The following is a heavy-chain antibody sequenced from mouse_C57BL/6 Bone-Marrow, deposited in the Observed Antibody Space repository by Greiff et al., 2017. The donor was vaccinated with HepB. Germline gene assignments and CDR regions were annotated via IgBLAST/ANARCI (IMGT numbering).Heavy chain of an antibody. CDR2: ISYDGSN. J-gene: IGHJ1*03. CDR1: GYSITSGYY. CDR3: ARDDYGSRDWYFDV. D-gene: IGHD1-1*01. Sequence: ESGPGLVKPSQSLSLTCSVTGYSITSGYYWNWIRQFPGNKLEWMGYISYDGSNNYNPSLKNRIPITRDTSKNQFFLKLNSVTTEDTAIYYCARDDYGSRDWYFDVWDTGTTVTVSS. V-gene: IGHV3-6*01.